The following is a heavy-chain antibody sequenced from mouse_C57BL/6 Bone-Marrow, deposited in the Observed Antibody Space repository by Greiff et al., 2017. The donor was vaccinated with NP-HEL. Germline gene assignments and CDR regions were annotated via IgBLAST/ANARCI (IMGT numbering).Heavy chain of an antibody. CDR2: INYDGSST. D-gene: IGHD2-5*01. J-gene: IGHJ3*01. CDR1: GFTFSDYY. Sequence: EVQVVESEGGLVQPGSSMKLSCTASGFTFSDYYMAWVRQVPEKGLEWVANINYDGSSTYYLDSLKSRFIISRDNAKNILYLQMSSLKSEDTATYYCARGHYSNYAFAYWGQGTLVTVSA. CDR3: ARGHYSNYAFAY. V-gene: IGHV5-16*01.